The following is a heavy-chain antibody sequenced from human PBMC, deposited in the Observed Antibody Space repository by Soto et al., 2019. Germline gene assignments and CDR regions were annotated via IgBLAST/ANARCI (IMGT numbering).Heavy chain of an antibody. Sequence: GASVKVSCETSGFTFTSSAMQWVRQARGQRLEWIGWIVVGSGNTNYAQKFQERVTITRDMSTSTAYMELSSLRSEDTAVYYCAAVALGPPANCSGGSCYNLFDYWGQGTLVTVS. CDR3: AAVALGPPANCSGGSCYNLFDY. CDR2: IVVGSGNT. J-gene: IGHJ4*02. D-gene: IGHD2-15*01. V-gene: IGHV1-58*02. CDR1: GFTFTSSA.